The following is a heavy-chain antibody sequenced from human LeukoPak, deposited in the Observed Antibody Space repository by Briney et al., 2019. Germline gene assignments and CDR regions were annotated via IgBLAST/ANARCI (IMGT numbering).Heavy chain of an antibody. J-gene: IGHJ4*02. V-gene: IGHV3-23*01. D-gene: IGHD3-22*01. Sequence: GGSLRLSCAASGFTFSNYAMNWVRQAPGKGLEWVSTISGSGGSTYYADSVKGRFTISRDNSKNTLYLQMNSLRAEDTAVYYCAKDGHDTSGYYYRTALFDYWGQGTLVTVSS. CDR3: AKDGHDTSGYYYRTALFDY. CDR2: ISGSGGST. CDR1: GFTFSNYA.